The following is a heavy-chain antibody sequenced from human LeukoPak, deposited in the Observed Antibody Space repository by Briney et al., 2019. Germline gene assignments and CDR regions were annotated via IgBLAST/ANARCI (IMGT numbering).Heavy chain of an antibody. CDR3: ATPSGSVAAFNS. D-gene: IGHD3-10*01. Sequence: SETLSLTCTVSGGSISSYYWSWIRQPPGKGLEWIGYIYYSGSTNYNPSLKSRVTISVDTSKNQFSLKLSSVTAADTAVYYCATPSGSVAAFNSWGQGRMVTV. J-gene: IGHJ3*02. V-gene: IGHV4-59*08. CDR1: GGSISSYY. CDR2: IYYSGST.